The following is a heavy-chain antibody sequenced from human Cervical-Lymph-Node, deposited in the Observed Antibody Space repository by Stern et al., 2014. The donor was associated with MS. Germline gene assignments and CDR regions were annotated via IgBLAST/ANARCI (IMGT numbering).Heavy chain of an antibody. CDR1: GFTVSRDY. V-gene: IGHV3-53*01. CDR3: ARDTSSPERSDW. Sequence: EMQLVESGGGVIQPGGSLRLSCTASGFTVSRDYMTWVRQAPGKGLEWVSLITNVGSTFYTDSVKCRFTISRDDSKNTVYLHMTSLRAEDTAMYYCARDTSSPERSDWWVQGTLVTVSS. CDR2: ITNVGST. J-gene: IGHJ4*02. D-gene: IGHD1-1*01.